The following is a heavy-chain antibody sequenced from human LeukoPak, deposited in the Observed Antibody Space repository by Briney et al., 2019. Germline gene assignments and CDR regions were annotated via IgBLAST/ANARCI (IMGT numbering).Heavy chain of an antibody. J-gene: IGHJ4*02. D-gene: IGHD6-19*01. Sequence: SETLSLTCAVYGGSFSGYYWSWIRQPPGKGLEWIGEINHSGSTNYNPSLKSRVTISVDTSKNQFSLKLSSVTAADTAVYSCARRGSSGWYLDYWGQGTLVTVSS. CDR1: GGSFSGYY. CDR3: ARRGSSGWYLDY. CDR2: INHSGST. V-gene: IGHV4-34*01.